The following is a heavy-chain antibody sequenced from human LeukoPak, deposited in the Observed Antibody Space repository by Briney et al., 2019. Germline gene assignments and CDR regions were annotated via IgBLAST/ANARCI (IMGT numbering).Heavy chain of an antibody. V-gene: IGHV3-53*01. CDR2: IFNDGIT. J-gene: IGHJ4*02. CDR3: ARVLSGSLDY. D-gene: IGHD1-26*01. Sequence: PGGSLRLCCAASGLTVSSEYMSWVRQAPGQGLEWVSVIFNDGITYYADSVKGRFTISRDNSENTLFLRMDSLRAADTAVYFCARVLSGSLDYWGQGTLVTVSS. CDR1: GLTVSSEY.